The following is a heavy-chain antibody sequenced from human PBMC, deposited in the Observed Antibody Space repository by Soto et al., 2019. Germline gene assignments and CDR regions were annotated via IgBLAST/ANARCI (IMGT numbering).Heavy chain of an antibody. CDR2: IYYSGST. Sequence: SETLSLSCTVSGGTISSYYWSWIRQPPGKGLEWIGYIYYSGSTNYNPSLKSRVTISVDTSKNRFSLKLSSVTAADTAVYYCARYAHILSGYYSDDYRYHMAVWRKGTTVTVSS. J-gene: IGHJ6*03. D-gene: IGHD3-9*01. CDR1: GGTISSYY. V-gene: IGHV4-59*01. CDR3: ARYAHILSGYYSDDYRYHMAV.